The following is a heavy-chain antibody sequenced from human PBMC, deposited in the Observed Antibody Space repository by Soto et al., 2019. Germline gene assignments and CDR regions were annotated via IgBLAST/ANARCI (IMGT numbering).Heavy chain of an antibody. V-gene: IGHV4-31*03. Sequence: SETLSLTCTVSGGSISSGGYYWSWIRQHPGKGLEWIGYIYYSGSTYYNPSLKSRVTISVDTSKNQFSLKLSSVTAADTAVYYCARGLMVRGVIVDYWGQGTLVTVSS. J-gene: IGHJ4*02. D-gene: IGHD3-10*01. CDR1: GGSISSGGYY. CDR3: ARGLMVRGVIVDY. CDR2: IYYSGST.